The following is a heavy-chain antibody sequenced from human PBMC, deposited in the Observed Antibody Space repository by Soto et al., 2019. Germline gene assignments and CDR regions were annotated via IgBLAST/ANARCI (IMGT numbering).Heavy chain of an antibody. J-gene: IGHJ3*02. CDR1: GGSLTGYY. Sequence: XGTLSLTCVVYGGSLTGYYWSWIRQPPGRGLEWIGEINPTGSPKYNPSLMSRVTISVDTSKNQFSMKLSSVTAADTAVFYCARSREQWLVDAFDIWGQGTMVTVSS. D-gene: IGHD6-19*01. CDR2: INPTGSP. V-gene: IGHV4-34*01. CDR3: ARSREQWLVDAFDI.